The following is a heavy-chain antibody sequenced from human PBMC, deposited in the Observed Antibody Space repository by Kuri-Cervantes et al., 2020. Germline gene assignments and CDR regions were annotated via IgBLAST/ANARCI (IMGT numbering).Heavy chain of an antibody. V-gene: IGHV3-53*05. D-gene: IGHD3-9*01. CDR1: GFTVSSNY. J-gene: IGHJ6*02. CDR2: IYSGGST. Sequence: GGSLRLSCAASGFTVSSNYMSWVRQAPGKGLEWVSVIYSGGSTYYADSVKDRLTISRDNSKNTLYRQMNRREAEDAAVYDCPNGGWGYYDILTGYGGWDYYYYGMDVWGQGTTVTVSS. CDR3: PNGGWGYYDILTGYGGWDYYYYGMDV.